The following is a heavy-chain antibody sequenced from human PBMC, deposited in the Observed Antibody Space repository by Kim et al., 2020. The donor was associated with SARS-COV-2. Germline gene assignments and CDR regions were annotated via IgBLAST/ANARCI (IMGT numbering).Heavy chain of an antibody. J-gene: IGHJ6*02. D-gene: IGHD6-13*01. V-gene: IGHV4-61*01. Sequence: SETLSLTCTVSGGSVSSGSYYWSWIRQPPGKGLEWIGYIYYSGSTNYNPSLKSRVTISVDTSKNQFSLKLSSVTAADTAVYYCARGGAAAESTDDYYGMDVWGQGTTVTVSS. CDR2: IYYSGST. CDR1: GGSVSSGSYY. CDR3: ARGGAAAESTDDYYGMDV.